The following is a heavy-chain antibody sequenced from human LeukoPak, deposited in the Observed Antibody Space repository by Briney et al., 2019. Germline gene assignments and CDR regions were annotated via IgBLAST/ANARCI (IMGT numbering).Heavy chain of an antibody. CDR3: ARSHKTSSGKKVYNWFGP. J-gene: IGHJ5*02. CDR1: GGSISSSSYY. Sequence: SETLSLTCNVSGGSISSSSYYWGWIRQPPGKGLELIGNIYYSGTTYYNPSLKSRVTISVDTSKNQFSLKLSSVTAADTAVYYCARSHKTSSGKKVYNWFGPWGQGTLVTVSS. CDR2: IYYSGTT. V-gene: IGHV4-39*07. D-gene: IGHD2-8*01.